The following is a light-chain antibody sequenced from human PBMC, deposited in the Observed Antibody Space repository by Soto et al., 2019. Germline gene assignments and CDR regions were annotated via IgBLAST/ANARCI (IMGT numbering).Light chain of an antibody. J-gene: IGKJ1*01. CDR1: ETISSN. CDR2: EAS. V-gene: IGKV3D-15*01. CDR3: QQYKNWPRT. Sequence: EIVMTQSPATLSMSPGERATLSCRASETISSNLVWYQQKPGQAPRLLIHEASTRDTGIPARFSGSGSGTEVTLTISSLQSEDFAVYYCQQYKNWPRTFGQGTKVEIK.